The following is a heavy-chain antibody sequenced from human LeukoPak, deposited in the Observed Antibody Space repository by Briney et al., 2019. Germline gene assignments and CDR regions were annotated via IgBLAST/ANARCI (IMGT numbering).Heavy chain of an antibody. Sequence: GGSLRLSCAASGFTVSSNYMSWVRQAPGKGLEWVSVIYSGGSTYYADSVKGRFTISRDNSKNTLYLQMNSLRAEDTAVYYCARDHSSSWYSLWFDPWGQGTLVTVSS. J-gene: IGHJ5*02. CDR3: ARDHSSSWYSLWFDP. CDR2: IYSGGST. CDR1: GFTVSSNY. V-gene: IGHV3-53*05. D-gene: IGHD6-13*01.